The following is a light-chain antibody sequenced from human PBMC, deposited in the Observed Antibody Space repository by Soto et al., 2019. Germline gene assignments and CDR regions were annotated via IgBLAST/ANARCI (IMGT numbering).Light chain of an antibody. CDR3: QQYHTFSYT. CDR2: DVS. CDR1: QTISSS. V-gene: IGKV1-5*01. J-gene: IGKJ2*01. Sequence: DIQMTQSPSTLSASVGDRVTITCRASQTISSSLAWYQQQPGKAPKPLIYDVSTLKRGVPSRFSGSRSGTEFTLSISSLQPDDFATYYCQQYHTFSYTFGQGTSLESK.